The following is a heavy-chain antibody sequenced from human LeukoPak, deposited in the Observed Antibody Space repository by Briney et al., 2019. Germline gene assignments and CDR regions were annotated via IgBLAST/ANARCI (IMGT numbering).Heavy chain of an antibody. V-gene: IGHV7-4-1*02. CDR1: GYTFTGYY. CDR3: ARGSSGYYYDY. D-gene: IGHD3-22*01. CDR2: INTNTGNP. Sequence: ASVKVSCKASGYTFTGYYIHWVRQAPGQRLEWMGWINTNTGNPTYAQGFTGRFVFSLDTSVSTAYLQISSLKAEDTAVYYCARGSSGYYYDYWGQGTLVTVSS. J-gene: IGHJ4*02.